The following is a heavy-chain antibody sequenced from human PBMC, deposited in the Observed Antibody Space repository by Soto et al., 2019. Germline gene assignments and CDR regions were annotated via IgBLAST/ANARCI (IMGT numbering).Heavy chain of an antibody. CDR2: VGNYNGNT. Sequence: ASVKVSCKASGYTFTSSGISWVRQAPGQGLEWMGWVGNYNGNTNYAQKLQGRVTMTTDTSTSTAYMELRSLRSDDTAVYYCARDSPPPREWGQGTLVTVSS. CDR3: ARDSPPPRE. J-gene: IGHJ4*02. V-gene: IGHV1-18*01. CDR1: GYTFTSSG.